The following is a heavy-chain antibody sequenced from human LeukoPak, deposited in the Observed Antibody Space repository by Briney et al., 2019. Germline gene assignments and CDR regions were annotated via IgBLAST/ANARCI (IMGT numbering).Heavy chain of an antibody. J-gene: IGHJ4*02. D-gene: IGHD2-2*01. Sequence: ASVKVSCKASGYTFTSYGISWVRQAPGQGLEWMGWISGYNGNTNYAQKLQGRVTMTADTSTSTAYVELRSLRSDDTAVFYCAREGYCNSTTCYKPFDYWGQGTLVTVSS. V-gene: IGHV1-18*01. CDR3: AREGYCNSTTCYKPFDY. CDR1: GYTFTSYG. CDR2: ISGYNGNT.